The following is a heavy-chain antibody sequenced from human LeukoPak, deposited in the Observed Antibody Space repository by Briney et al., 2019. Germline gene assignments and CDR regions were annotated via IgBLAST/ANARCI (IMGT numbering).Heavy chain of an antibody. Sequence: GRSLRLSCAASGFTFSHYGMQWVRQAPGKGLEWVALIWHDGSKKYYADSVKGRFTISRDNSKTTLYLQMNSLRADDTAVYYCVRDADTSNHFSWLDFWGQGTLVTVSS. CDR1: GFTFSHYG. CDR3: VRDADTSNHFSWLDF. V-gene: IGHV3-33*01. D-gene: IGHD3-22*01. J-gene: IGHJ4*02. CDR2: IWHDGSKK.